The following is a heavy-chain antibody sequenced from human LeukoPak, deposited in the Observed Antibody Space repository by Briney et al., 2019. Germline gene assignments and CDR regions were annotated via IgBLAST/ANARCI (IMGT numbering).Heavy chain of an antibody. CDR3: ARGQGEWLLIYFDY. V-gene: IGHV4-39*01. Sequence: SETLSLTCTVSGGSISSSSYYWGWIRQPPGKGLEWIGSIYYSGSTYYNPSLKSRVTISVDTSKNQFSLKLSSVTAADTAVYYCARGQGEWLLIYFDYWGQGTLVTVSS. CDR1: GGSISSSSYY. J-gene: IGHJ4*02. D-gene: IGHD6-19*01. CDR2: IYYSGST.